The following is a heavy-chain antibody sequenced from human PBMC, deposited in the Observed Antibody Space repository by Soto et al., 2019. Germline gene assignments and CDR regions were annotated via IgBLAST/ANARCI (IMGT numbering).Heavy chain of an antibody. J-gene: IGHJ4*02. V-gene: IGHV4-59*01. Sequence: SETLSLTCTVSGGSISSYYWSWIRQPPGKGLEWIGYIYYSGSTNYNPSLKSRVTISVDTSKNQFSLKLSSVTAADTAVYYCARDGDYDDSSGYFDYWGQGTLVTVSS. D-gene: IGHD3-22*01. CDR1: GGSISSYY. CDR3: ARDGDYDDSSGYFDY. CDR2: IYYSGST.